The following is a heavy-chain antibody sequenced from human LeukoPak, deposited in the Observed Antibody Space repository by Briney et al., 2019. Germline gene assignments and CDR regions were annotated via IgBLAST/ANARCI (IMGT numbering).Heavy chain of an antibody. CDR2: INPNSGGT. CDR3: ARDGGSGSYNWFAP. D-gene: IGHD1-26*01. CDR1: GYTFTGYY. J-gene: IGHJ5*02. V-gene: IGHV1-2*02. Sequence: ASVKVSCKASGYTFTGYYMHWVRQAPGQGLEWMGWINPNSGGTNYAQKFQGRVTMTRDTSISTAYMELSRLRSDDTAVYYCARDGGSGSYNWFAPWGQGTLVTVSS.